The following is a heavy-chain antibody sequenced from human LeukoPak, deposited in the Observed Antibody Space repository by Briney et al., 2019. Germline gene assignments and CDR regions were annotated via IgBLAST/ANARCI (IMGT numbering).Heavy chain of an antibody. CDR3: AIRGGRAAAGTGRFDY. J-gene: IGHJ4*02. V-gene: IGHV3-23*01. CDR2: ISSSGSPT. Sequence: PGGSLRLSCAASGFTFNSYDMSWVRQAPGKGLEWVSGISSSGSPTYYADAVKGRFSGSRDNAKNTLHLQMNSLRAEDTAVYYCAIRGGRAAAGTGRFDYWGQGTLVTVSS. D-gene: IGHD6-13*01. CDR1: GFTFNSYD.